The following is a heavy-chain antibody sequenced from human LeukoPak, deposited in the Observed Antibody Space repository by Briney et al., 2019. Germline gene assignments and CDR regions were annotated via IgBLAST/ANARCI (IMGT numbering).Heavy chain of an antibody. Sequence: SETLSLTRTVSGGSVSSGSYYWSWIRQPPGKGLEWIGYIYYSGSTNYNPPFKSRATISVDTSKNQFSLKLTSVTAADTAVYYCARDRDVGTYYYYYGLDVWGQGTTVTVSS. D-gene: IGHD1-26*01. CDR3: ARDRDVGTYYYYYGLDV. V-gene: IGHV4-61*01. J-gene: IGHJ6*02. CDR1: GGSVSSGSYY. CDR2: IYYSGST.